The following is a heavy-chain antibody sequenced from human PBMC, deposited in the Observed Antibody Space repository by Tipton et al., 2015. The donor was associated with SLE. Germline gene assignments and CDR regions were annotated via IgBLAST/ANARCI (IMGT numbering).Heavy chain of an antibody. V-gene: IGHV3-7*01. D-gene: IGHD3-3*01. Sequence: SLRLSCTASGFIFSNCWMTWVRQAPGKGLEWVANIKEDGSNKYYVDSVRGRFTISRDNAKNSLHLQMNSLTVEDTAVYYCARDVWSGYYRRFDYWGQGTLVTVSS. J-gene: IGHJ4*02. CDR1: GFIFSNCW. CDR3: ARDVWSGYYRRFDY. CDR2: IKEDGSNK.